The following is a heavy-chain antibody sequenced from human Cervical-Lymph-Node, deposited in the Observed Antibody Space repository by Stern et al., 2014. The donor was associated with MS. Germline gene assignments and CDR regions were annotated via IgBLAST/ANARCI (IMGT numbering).Heavy chain of an antibody. CDR2: TWYDLTYK. CDR1: GFIFSSYG. V-gene: IGHV3-33*01. CDR3: ARGREGSLRFYGMDV. J-gene: IGHJ6*02. Sequence: VQLVQSGGGVVQPWRALRLSWEASGFIFSSYGMHWVSQAPGEGMEWVAVTWYDLTYKSYSESVKGRFTISKDTSKNTLYLQMPGLRVDDTALYFCARGREGSLRFYGMDVWGQGTTVIVSS. D-gene: IGHD1-26*01.